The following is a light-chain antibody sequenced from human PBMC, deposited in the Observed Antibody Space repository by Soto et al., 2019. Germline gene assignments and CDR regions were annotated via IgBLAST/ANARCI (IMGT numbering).Light chain of an antibody. V-gene: IGKV3-20*01. Sequence: EIVLTQSPGTLSVSPGERATLSCRASQTISSNYLAWYQQKPGQAPSLLIYGTSSRPTGIPDRFSRSGSGTDFTLTISRLEPDDSAIYYCQQYVSWTFGQGTKVEIK. CDR1: QTISSNY. CDR2: GTS. J-gene: IGKJ1*01. CDR3: QQYVSWT.